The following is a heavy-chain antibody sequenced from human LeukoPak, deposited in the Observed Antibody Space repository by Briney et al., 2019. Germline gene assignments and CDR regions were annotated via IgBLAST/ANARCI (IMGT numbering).Heavy chain of an antibody. J-gene: IGHJ4*02. Sequence: GGSLRLSCAASGFTFSSYAMHWVRQAPGKGLEWVADISYDGSNKYYADSVKGRFTISRDNSKNTLYLQMNSLRAEDTAVYYCARDVGDYAYFDYWGQGTLVTVSS. CDR2: ISYDGSNK. CDR3: ARDVGDYAYFDY. CDR1: GFTFSSYA. V-gene: IGHV3-30-3*01. D-gene: IGHD4-17*01.